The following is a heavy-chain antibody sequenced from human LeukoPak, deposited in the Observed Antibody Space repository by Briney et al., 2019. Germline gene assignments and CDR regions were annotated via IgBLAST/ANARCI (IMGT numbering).Heavy chain of an antibody. CDR1: GFTFSSYS. D-gene: IGHD1-26*01. CDR2: IRYDGTNK. V-gene: IGHV3-30*02. Sequence: GGSLRLSCGASGFTFSSYSMHWVRQAPGKGLEWVTFIRYDGTNKYYADSVKGRFTISRDNSKNTLYLQMNSLRAEDTAVYYCARHSGTYPDWGQGTLVTVSS. CDR3: ARHSGTYPD. J-gene: IGHJ4*02.